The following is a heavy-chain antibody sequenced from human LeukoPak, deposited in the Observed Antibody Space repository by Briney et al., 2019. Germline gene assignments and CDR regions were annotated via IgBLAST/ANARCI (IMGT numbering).Heavy chain of an antibody. CDR2: ITPIFGTA. D-gene: IGHD6-6*01. CDR1: GGTFSSYA. CDR3: ARDRSSSFTPNWSFDP. J-gene: IGHJ5*02. V-gene: IGHV1-69*05. Sequence: PSVKVSCKASGGTFSSYAISWVRQAPGQGLEWMGGITPIFGTANYAQKFQGRVTITTDESTSTAYMEPSSLRSEDTAVYYCARDRSSSFTPNWSFDPWGQGTLVTVSS.